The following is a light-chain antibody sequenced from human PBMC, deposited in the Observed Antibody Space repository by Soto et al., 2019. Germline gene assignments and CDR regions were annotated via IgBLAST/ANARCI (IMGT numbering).Light chain of an antibody. CDR3: QKYNSAPLT. Sequence: DIQRTQSPSSLSASVGDTVTITCRASQGISNYLAWYQQKPGKVPKLLIYAASTLKSGVPSRFSGSGSGTDFTLTISSLQPEDVATYSCQKYNSAPLTFGGGTEVEIK. V-gene: IGKV1-27*01. CDR1: QGISNY. CDR2: AAS. J-gene: IGKJ4*01.